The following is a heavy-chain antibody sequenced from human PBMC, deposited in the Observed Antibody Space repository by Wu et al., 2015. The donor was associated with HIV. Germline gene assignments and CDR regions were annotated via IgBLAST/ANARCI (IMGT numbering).Heavy chain of an antibody. CDR2: MNPNSGNT. CDR1: GYTFTSYD. Sequence: QVQLVQSGAEVKKPGASVKVSCKASGYTFTSYDINWVRQATGQGLEWMGWMNPNSGNTGYAQKFQGRVTMTRNTSIRTAYMELSSLRSEDTAIYYRARQRAYTSGWYIYDYWGQGTLVTVSS. V-gene: IGHV1-8*01. CDR3: ARQRAYTSGWYIYDY. J-gene: IGHJ4*02. D-gene: IGHD6-19*01.